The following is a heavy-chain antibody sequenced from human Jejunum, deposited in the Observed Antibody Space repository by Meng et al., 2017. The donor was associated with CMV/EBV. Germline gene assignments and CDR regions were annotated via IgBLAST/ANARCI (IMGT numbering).Heavy chain of an antibody. CDR3: ARDSTGSSYVGYYYYGLDV. D-gene: IGHD3-16*01. V-gene: IGHV3-48*03. CDR2: ISKSGSTI. J-gene: IGHJ6*02. Sequence: TWVRQAPGKGLEWVSYISKSGSTIFYADSVKGRFTISRDNARKTLYLQMDSLRAEDTAIYYCARDSTGSSYVGYYYYGLDVWGQGTTVTVSS.